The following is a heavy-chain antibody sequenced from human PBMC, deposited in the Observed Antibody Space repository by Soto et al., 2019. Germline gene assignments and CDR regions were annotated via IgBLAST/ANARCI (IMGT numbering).Heavy chain of an antibody. Sequence: KTYVTLPLPCSVSGDSVNCGYYYWTWIRQPPGKGLEWIGYSYSSGRTNYSPSLRSRVTTSLDTSRNQFSLKLSSVTAADTAVFYCAREYANSPEAFDYWGRGTLVTVSS. CDR1: GDSVNCGYYY. V-gene: IGHV4-61*01. J-gene: IGHJ4*02. D-gene: IGHD2-2*01. CDR2: SYSSGRT. CDR3: AREYANSPEAFDY.